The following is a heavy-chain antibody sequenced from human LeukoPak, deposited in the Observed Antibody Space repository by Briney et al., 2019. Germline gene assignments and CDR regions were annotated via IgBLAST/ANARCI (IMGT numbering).Heavy chain of an antibody. J-gene: IGHJ4*02. CDR1: GFTFSSYS. Sequence: GGSLRLSCAASGFTFSSYSMNWVRQAPGKGLEWVSSISSSSSYIYYADSVKDRFTISRDNSKNTLYLQMNSLRAEDTAVYYCANLHNFDYWGQGTLVTVSS. CDR3: ANLHNFDY. CDR2: ISSSSSYI. V-gene: IGHV3-21*01.